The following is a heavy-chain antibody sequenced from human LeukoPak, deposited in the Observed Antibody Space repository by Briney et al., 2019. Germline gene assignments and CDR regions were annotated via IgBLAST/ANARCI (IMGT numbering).Heavy chain of an antibody. J-gene: IGHJ4*02. CDR3: AKDPEKGSSSYYFDY. CDR1: GFTFDDYA. D-gene: IGHD6-13*01. V-gene: IGHV3-9*01. CDR2: ISWNSGSI. Sequence: GGSLRLPCAASGFTFDDYAMHWVRQAPGKGLEWVSGISWNSGSIGYADSVKGRSTISRDNAKNSLYLQMNSLRAEDTALYYCAKDPEKGSSSYYFDYWGQGTLVTVSS.